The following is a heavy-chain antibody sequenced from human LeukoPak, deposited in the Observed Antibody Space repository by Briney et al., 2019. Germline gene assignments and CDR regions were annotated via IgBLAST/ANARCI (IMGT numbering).Heavy chain of an antibody. CDR1: GGAISTSTYY. CDR2: INYSGTT. V-gene: IGHV4-39*07. CDR3: ARSVEGYCSGGSCYSYYYYMDV. Sequence: PSETLSLTCTVSGGAISTSTYYWAWVRQPPGKGLEWIGSINYSGTTYYNPSLKSRVTISVDTSKNQFSLKLRSVTAADTAMYYCARSVEGYCSGGSCYSYYYYMDVWGKGTTVTVSS. J-gene: IGHJ6*03. D-gene: IGHD2-15*01.